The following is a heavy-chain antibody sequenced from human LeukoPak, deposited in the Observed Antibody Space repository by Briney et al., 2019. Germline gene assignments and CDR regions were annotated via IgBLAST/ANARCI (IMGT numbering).Heavy chain of an antibody. Sequence: SVKVSCKASGGTFSSYAIIWVRQAPGQGLEWMGGIIPIFGTANYAQKFQGRVTITADESTSTAYMELSSLRSEDTAVYYCARGRGPGYYYYMDVWGKGTTVTVSS. J-gene: IGHJ6*03. D-gene: IGHD1-26*01. CDR3: ARGRGPGYYYYMDV. V-gene: IGHV1-69*13. CDR1: GGTFSSYA. CDR2: IIPIFGTA.